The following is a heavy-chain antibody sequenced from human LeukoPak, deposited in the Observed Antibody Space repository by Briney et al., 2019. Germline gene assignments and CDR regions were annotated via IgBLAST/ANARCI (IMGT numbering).Heavy chain of an antibody. V-gene: IGHV1-2*02. CDR2: INPNSGGT. CDR1: GYTFTDYY. D-gene: IGHD3-3*01. J-gene: IGHJ4*02. Sequence: ASVKVSCKASGYTFTDYYIHWVRQAPGQGLEWMGWINPNSGGTNFTQKFQGRVTMTRDTSITTAYMELSSLRSDDTAVYYCARDWSHRCFDYWGQGTLVTVSS. CDR3: ARDWSHRCFDY.